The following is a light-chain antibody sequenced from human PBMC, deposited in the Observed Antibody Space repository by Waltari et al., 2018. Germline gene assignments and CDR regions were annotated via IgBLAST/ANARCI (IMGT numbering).Light chain of an antibody. Sequence: PPSASGTPGQRVTISCSGNSSNIGNNIVNWYQQLPGTAPKLLIYTTNQRPSGVPDRFSGSKSGTAASLAISGLQSEDEADYYCATWDDSLNGPVFGGGTKLTVL. CDR1: SSNIGNNI. V-gene: IGLV1-44*01. CDR3: ATWDDSLNGPV. CDR2: TTN. J-gene: IGLJ2*01.